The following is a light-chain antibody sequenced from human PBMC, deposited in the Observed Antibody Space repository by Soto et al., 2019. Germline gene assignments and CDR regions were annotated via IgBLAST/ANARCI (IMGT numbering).Light chain of an antibody. CDR2: STN. J-gene: IGLJ3*02. V-gene: IGLV8-61*01. Sequence: QAVVTQEPSFSVSPGGTVTLTCGLSSGSVSNSNYPSWYQQTPGQAPRTLIYSTNTRSSGVPDRFSGSILEDNAALTITGAQADDECDYYCVLYMPGDIWVFGGGTKLTVL. CDR3: VLYMPGDIWV. CDR1: SGSVSNSNY.